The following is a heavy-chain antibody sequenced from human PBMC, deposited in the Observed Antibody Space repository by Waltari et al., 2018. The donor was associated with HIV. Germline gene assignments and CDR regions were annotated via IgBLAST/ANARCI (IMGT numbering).Heavy chain of an antibody. V-gene: IGHV3-30-3*01. Sequence: QVQLVESGGGVVQPGRSLRLSCAASGFPFSRYAMHWVRPAPGKGLEWVAVISYDGSNKYYADSVKGRFTISRDNSKNTLYLQMNSLRAEDTAVYYCARPGEDIVVITVAVYYYGMDVWGQGTTVTVSS. J-gene: IGHJ6*02. CDR2: ISYDGSNK. CDR1: GFPFSRYA. D-gene: IGHD3-22*01. CDR3: ARPGEDIVVITVAVYYYGMDV.